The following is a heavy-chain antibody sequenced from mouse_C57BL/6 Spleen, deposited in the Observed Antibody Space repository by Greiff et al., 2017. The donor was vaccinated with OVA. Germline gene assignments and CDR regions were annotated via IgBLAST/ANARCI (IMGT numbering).Heavy chain of an antibody. D-gene: IGHD2-3*01. V-gene: IGHV1-52*01. Sequence: QVQLQQPRAELVRPGSSVKLSCKASGYTFTSYWMHWVKQRPIQGLEWIGNIDPSDSETHYNQKFKDKATLTVDKSSSTAYMQLSSLTSEDSAVYYCARLYDGYRFDYWGQGTTLTVSS. CDR2: IDPSDSET. CDR1: GYTFTSYW. J-gene: IGHJ2*01. CDR3: ARLYDGYRFDY.